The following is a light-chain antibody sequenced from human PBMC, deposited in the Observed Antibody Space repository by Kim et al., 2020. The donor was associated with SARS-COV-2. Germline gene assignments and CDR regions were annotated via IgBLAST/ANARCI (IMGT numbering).Light chain of an antibody. Sequence: GKTVTTSSTRSSGSIASNYVQWYQQRPGSAPTTVISENKQRPSGVPDRFSGSIDSSSNSASLTISGLKTEDEADYYCQSYDSSNLVFGGGTQLTVL. CDR2: ENK. V-gene: IGLV6-57*03. CDR3: QSYDSSNLV. CDR1: SGSIASNY. J-gene: IGLJ3*02.